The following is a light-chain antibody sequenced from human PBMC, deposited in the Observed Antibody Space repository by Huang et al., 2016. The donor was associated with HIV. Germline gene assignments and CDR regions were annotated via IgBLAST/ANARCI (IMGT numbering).Light chain of an antibody. V-gene: IGKV3D-15*01. CDR3: QQYNNWPPVT. J-gene: IGKJ2*01. Sequence: EVVMTQSPATLSVSPGERATLSCRVSQSVSSNLAWYQQKPGQAPRLLIYGASTRATGIPARFSGSGSGTEFTLTISSLQSEDVAVYYCQQYNNWPPVTFGQGTKLEIK. CDR2: GAS. CDR1: QSVSSN.